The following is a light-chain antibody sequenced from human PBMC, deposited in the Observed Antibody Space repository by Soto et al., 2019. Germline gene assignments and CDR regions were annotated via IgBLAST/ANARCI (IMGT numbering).Light chain of an antibody. V-gene: IGKV3-15*01. Sequence: EVVMTQSPATLSVSPGEGVNLSCRASQGIGDTLAGYQHRPGQTPRLHIYDTSTRATGVPARFSGSRSGPEFTLTIHRLLSEDFAIYYCPPYNNWPLTFGGGTKVESK. CDR3: PPYNNWPLT. CDR2: DTS. J-gene: IGKJ4*01. CDR1: QGIGDT.